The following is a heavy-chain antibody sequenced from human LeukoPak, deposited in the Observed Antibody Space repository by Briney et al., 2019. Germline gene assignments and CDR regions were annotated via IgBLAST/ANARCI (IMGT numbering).Heavy chain of an antibody. CDR1: GFTFSSYS. D-gene: IGHD3-10*01. CDR3: ARGKYGSGSQTHSFDY. V-gene: IGHV3-21*01. J-gene: IGHJ4*02. CDR2: ISSSSSYI. Sequence: AGGSLRLSCAASGFTFSSYSMNWVRQAPGKGLEWASSISSSSSYIYYADSVKGRFTISRDDAKNSLYLQMNSLRAEDTAVYYCARGKYGSGSQTHSFDYWGQGTLVTVSS.